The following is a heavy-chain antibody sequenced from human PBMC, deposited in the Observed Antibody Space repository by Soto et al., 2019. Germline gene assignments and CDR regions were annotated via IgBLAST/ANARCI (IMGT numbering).Heavy chain of an antibody. Sequence: PSETLSLTCGVSGFSIQTSYFWGWIRQPPGKGLEWIGLISHSGRAISHPSFASRATISLDTTNNAFSLTLKSVTAADTAVYYCARHSDYYYGSGSYGASFDPWGQGTLVTVSS. V-gene: IGHV4-38-2*01. CDR1: GFSIQTSYF. D-gene: IGHD3-10*01. CDR3: ARHSDYYYGSGSYGASFDP. J-gene: IGHJ5*02. CDR2: ISHSGRA.